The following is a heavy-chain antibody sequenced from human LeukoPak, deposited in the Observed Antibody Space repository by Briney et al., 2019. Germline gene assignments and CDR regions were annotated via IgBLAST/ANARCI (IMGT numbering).Heavy chain of an antibody. CDR1: GYTFTSYD. J-gene: IGHJ6*02. V-gene: IGHV1-8*01. CDR2: MNPNSGNT. D-gene: IGHD3-3*01. CDR3: ARSSYDFWSGYYTGDYYYYGMDV. Sequence: ASVKVSCKASGYTFTSYDINWVRQATGQGLEWMGWMNPNSGNTGYAQKFQGRATMTRNTSISTAYMELSSLRSEDTAVYYCARSSYDFWSGYYTGDYYYYGMDVWGQGTTVTVSS.